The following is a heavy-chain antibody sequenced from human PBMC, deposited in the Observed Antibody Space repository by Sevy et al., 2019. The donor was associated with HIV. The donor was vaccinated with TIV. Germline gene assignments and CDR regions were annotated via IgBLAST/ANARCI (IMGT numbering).Heavy chain of an antibody. Sequence: ASVKVSCKASGGTFSSYAISWVRQAPGQGLEWMGGIIPIFGTANYAQKFQGRVTITADKSTSTAYMELSSLRSGDTAVYYCAGPITMVRGVIKGPGAFDIWGQGTMVTVSS. D-gene: IGHD3-10*01. J-gene: IGHJ3*02. CDR3: AGPITMVRGVIKGPGAFDI. CDR1: GGTFSSYA. CDR2: IIPIFGTA. V-gene: IGHV1-69*06.